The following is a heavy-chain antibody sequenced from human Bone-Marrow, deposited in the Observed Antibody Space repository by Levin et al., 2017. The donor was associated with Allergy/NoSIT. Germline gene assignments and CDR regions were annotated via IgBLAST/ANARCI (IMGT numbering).Heavy chain of an antibody. CDR1: GDSISGSHYY. CDR3: ARCSWGGTGAGARPGWYDP. D-gene: IGHD2-15*01. J-gene: IGHJ5*02. V-gene: IGHV4-39*01. Sequence: PSETLSLTCTVSGDSISGSHYYWGWIRQPPGKGLEWIANIYYNGNTAYNPSLKSRAIISVDTSSNQIYLKLNSVTAADPALYYCARCSWGGTGAGARPGWYDPWGQGTLVSVSS. CDR2: IYYNGNT.